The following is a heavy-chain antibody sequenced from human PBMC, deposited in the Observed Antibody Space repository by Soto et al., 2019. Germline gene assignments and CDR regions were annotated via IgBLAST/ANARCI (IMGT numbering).Heavy chain of an antibody. CDR1: GGSVSGSY. Sequence: PSETLSLTCTVSGGSVSGSYWSWIRQPPGKGLEWIAYIHYSGSTNYNPSLKSRVTVSVDMSKNHFSLKLTSVTAADTALYYCARGGWSHDFWGRGILVTVSS. CDR3: ARGGWSHDF. CDR2: IHYSGST. V-gene: IGHV4-59*02. J-gene: IGHJ4*02. D-gene: IGHD6-19*01.